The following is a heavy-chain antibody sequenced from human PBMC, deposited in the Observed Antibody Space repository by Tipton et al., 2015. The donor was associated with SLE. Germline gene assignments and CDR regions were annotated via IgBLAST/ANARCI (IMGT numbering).Heavy chain of an antibody. D-gene: IGHD3-22*01. CDR2: IYYSGST. CDR3: ARTSSDSYWGDYFDY. J-gene: IGHJ4*02. Sequence: GLVKPSETLSLTCTVSGDSISSYYWSWIRQPPGKGLEWIGYIYYSGSTNYNPSLKSRVTISLDASKNQFSLKLNSVTAADTAVYFCARTSSDSYWGDYFDYWGQGTLVTVSS. V-gene: IGHV4-59*12. CDR1: GDSISSYY.